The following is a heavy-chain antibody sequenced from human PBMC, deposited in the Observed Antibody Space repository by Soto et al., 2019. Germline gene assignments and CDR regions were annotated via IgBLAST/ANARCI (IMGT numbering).Heavy chain of an antibody. V-gene: IGHV3-11*01. J-gene: IGHJ5*02. D-gene: IGHD1-26*01. CDR1: GFAFRHNY. CDR3: ARSGIYYEA. Sequence: GSLILSSTASGFAFRHNYLTWIRQAPGKGLEWLSYMSTRGSPAYHADSVKGRFTISTDNANKSMYLQMDRLGAEETGVYHCARSGIYYEAWGQGTLVTVSS. CDR2: MSTRGSPA.